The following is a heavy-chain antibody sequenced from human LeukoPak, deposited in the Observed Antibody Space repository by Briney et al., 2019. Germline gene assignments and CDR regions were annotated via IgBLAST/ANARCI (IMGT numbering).Heavy chain of an antibody. Sequence: SETLSLTCTVSGGSISSYYWNWIRQPPGKGLEWIAYIYYSGNHNYNPPLMSRATVSTDTSKNQFCRKLSSATAADTSVYYRARHGECASRQSYFDHWGQKTLVTVSS. J-gene: IGHJ4*02. V-gene: IGHV4-59*08. CDR3: ARHGECASRQSYFDH. CDR1: GGSISSYY. CDR2: IYYSGNH. D-gene: IGHD3-10*01.